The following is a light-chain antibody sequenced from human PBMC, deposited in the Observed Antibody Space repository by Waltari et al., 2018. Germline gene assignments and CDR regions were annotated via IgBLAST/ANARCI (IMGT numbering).Light chain of an antibody. V-gene: IGKV3-15*01. CDR3: QQYNNWPPVFT. J-gene: IGKJ3*01. CDR2: GAS. CDR1: QSIKTN. Sequence: EIVLTQSPATLSAPPGERATLSCRASQSIKTNLAWYQQRPGQAPRLLIYGASNRAAGVPARFSGGGSGTDFTLTISSLQSEDYALYYCQQYNNWPPVFTFGPGTKLDVK.